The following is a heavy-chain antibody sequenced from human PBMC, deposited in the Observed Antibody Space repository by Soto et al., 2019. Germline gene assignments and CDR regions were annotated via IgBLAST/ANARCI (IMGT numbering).Heavy chain of an antibody. V-gene: IGHV3-53*01. Sequence: PGGSLIPSCAASGLTVTNNYMNWVRPPPGKGLEWVAVIYSSGPTYYADSVKGRFTISRDTVKNIVYIQMNSLRVDDTAMYYCARDKTQAAGWFDPWGQGTQVTVSS. CDR2: IYSSGPT. CDR1: GLTVTNNY. CDR3: ARDKTQAAGWFDP. D-gene: IGHD6-25*01. J-gene: IGHJ5*02.